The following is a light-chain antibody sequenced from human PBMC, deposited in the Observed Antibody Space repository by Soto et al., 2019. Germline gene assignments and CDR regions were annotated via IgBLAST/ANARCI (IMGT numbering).Light chain of an antibody. CDR3: QHSNKWSLTWP. V-gene: IGKV3-11*01. CDR1: QSVGSY. J-gene: IGKJ1*01. Sequence: EIVLTQSPATLSLSPGERATLSCRASQSVGSYLAWYRQKPGQAPRLLISGASNRAPGIPARFSGSGSGTEFNLTIRSLEPEDVAFYYCQHSNKWSLTWPFGKGTKVEIK. CDR2: GAS.